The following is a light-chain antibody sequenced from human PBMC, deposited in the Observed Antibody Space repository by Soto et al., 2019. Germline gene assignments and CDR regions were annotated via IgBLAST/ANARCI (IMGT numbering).Light chain of an antibody. CDR1: QSVSSY. CDR2: DAS. V-gene: IGKV3-11*01. J-gene: IGKJ1*01. CDR3: QQRSNWPPWT. Sequence: EIVLTQSPATLYLSPGERATLSCRASQSVSSYLAWYQQKPGQAPRLLIYDASNRATGIPARFSGSGSGTDFTLTIISLEPEDFAVYYCQQRSNWPPWTFGQGTKVEIK.